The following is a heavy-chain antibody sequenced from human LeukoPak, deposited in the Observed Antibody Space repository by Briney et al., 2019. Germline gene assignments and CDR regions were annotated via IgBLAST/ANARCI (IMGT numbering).Heavy chain of an antibody. V-gene: IGHV4-4*07. Sequence: PSETLSLTCTVSGGPIISYYWSWIRQSPGKGLEWMGRFYGSRITEYSPSLKSRISMSLDMSKKLFSLKLTSVTAADTAVYYCARLKYYDSTGYSPGYYMDVWGKGASVTV. CDR1: GGPIISYY. CDR2: FYGSRIT. CDR3: ARLKYYDSTGYSPGYYMDV. J-gene: IGHJ6*03. D-gene: IGHD3-22*01.